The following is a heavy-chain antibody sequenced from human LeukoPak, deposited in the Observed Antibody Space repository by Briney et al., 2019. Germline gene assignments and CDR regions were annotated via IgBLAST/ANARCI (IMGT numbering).Heavy chain of an antibody. CDR1: GFTFTNYW. D-gene: IGHD2-15*01. J-gene: IGHJ3*02. V-gene: IGHV3-74*01. Sequence: GGSLRLSCAASGFTFTNYWMHWVRQVPGEGLMWLSRINSDGSTTSYAGSVKGRFTISRDNAKNTLYLQLNTLRVEDTAVYYCARSELLLTAFDIWGQGTLVAVSS. CDR3: ARSELLLTAFDI. CDR2: INSDGSTT.